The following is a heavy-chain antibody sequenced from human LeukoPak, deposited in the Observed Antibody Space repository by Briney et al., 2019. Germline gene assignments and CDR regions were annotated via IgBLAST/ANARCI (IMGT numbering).Heavy chain of an antibody. CDR1: GYTFTSYG. CDR3: ASMVRGVTSVPEFDP. Sequence: ASVKVSCKASGYTFTSYGISWVRQAPGQGLEWMGWINPNSGGTNYAQKFQGRVTMTRDTSISTAYMELSRLRSDDTAVYYCASMVRGVTSVPEFDPWGQGTLVTVSS. D-gene: IGHD3-10*01. V-gene: IGHV1-2*02. J-gene: IGHJ5*02. CDR2: INPNSGGT.